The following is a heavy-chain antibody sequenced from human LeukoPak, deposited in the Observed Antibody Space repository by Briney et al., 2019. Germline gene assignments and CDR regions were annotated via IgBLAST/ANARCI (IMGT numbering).Heavy chain of an antibody. CDR3: ARRTGGGWFDP. V-gene: IGHV4-59*08. Sequence: SETLSLTCTVSGGSISSSYWSWIRQPPGRGLEWIGYMYYSGGSVAYSPSLKSRVTISVDTSKNQFSLKLTSVTAADTAVYYCARRTGGGWFDPWGQGILVTVSS. CDR1: GGSISSSY. D-gene: IGHD1-1*01. J-gene: IGHJ5*02. CDR2: MYYSGGSV.